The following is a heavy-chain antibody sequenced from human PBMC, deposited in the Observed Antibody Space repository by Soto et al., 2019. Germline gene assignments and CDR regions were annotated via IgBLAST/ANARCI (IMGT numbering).Heavy chain of an antibody. CDR3: AKLQYMDIVATIVLGGMDV. CDR2: ISYDGSNK. Sequence: QVQLMESGGGVVQPGRSLRLSCAASGFTFSSYGMHWVRQAPGKGLEWVAVISYDGSNKYYADSVKGRFTISRDNSKNTLYLQMNSLRAEDTAVYYCAKLQYMDIVATIVLGGMDVWGQGTTVTVSS. J-gene: IGHJ6*02. CDR1: GFTFSSYG. V-gene: IGHV3-30*18. D-gene: IGHD5-12*01.